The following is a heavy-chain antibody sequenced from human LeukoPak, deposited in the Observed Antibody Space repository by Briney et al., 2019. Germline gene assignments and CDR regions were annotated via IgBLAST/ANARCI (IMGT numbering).Heavy chain of an antibody. Sequence: SETLSLTCAVYGGSFSGYYWSWIRQPPGKGLEWIGEINHSGSTNYNPSPKSRVTISVDTSKNQFSLKLSSVTAADTAVYYCARDWVYYGSGSLSWFDPWGQGTLVTVSS. J-gene: IGHJ5*02. CDR1: GGSFSGYY. D-gene: IGHD3-10*01. V-gene: IGHV4-34*01. CDR3: ARDWVYYGSGSLSWFDP. CDR2: INHSGST.